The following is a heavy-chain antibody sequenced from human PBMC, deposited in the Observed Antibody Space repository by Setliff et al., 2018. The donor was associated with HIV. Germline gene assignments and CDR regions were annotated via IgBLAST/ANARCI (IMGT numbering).Heavy chain of an antibody. CDR1: GVSFSNYA. J-gene: IGHJ4*01. V-gene: IGHV1-69*13. CDR2: IIPMFGTT. Sequence: SVKVSCKTSGVSFSNYAISWVRQAPGQGLEWVGGIIPMFGTTNYAQKFQGRVTITADESTSTAYMELRSLRSEDTAVYYCARDVIGGWLRPMPDFWGHGTLVTVSS. CDR3: ARDVIGGWLRPMPDF. D-gene: IGHD5-12*01.